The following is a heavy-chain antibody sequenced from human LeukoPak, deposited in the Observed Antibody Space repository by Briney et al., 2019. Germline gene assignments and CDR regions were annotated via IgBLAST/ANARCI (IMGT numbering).Heavy chain of an antibody. CDR2: MSGSGGST. CDR3: AKLTTTLSPDY. CDR1: GFTFSIYA. Sequence: GGSLRLSCAASGFTFSIYALSWVRQAPRKGLEWVSGMSGSGGSTDYADSVKGRFTISRDNSKNTLYLQMNSLRAEDTAIYYCAKLTTTLSPDYWGQGTLSPSPQ. V-gene: IGHV3-23*01. D-gene: IGHD4-17*01. J-gene: IGHJ4*02.